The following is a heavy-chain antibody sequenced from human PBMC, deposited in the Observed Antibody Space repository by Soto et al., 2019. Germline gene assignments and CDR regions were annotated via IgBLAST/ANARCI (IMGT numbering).Heavy chain of an antibody. J-gene: IGHJ4*02. CDR2: TYYNGDT. V-gene: IGHV4-61*08. Sequence: PSETLSLTCTVSDDSFGGAEYHWSWIRQPLGKGPEWIGYTYYNGDTKYNPALRSRVTMSEDTSKNQFSLRLSSVTAADTAVYFCARGPAYIDGWRTFDLWGRGIL. CDR3: ARGPAYIDGWRTFDL. CDR1: DDSFGGAEYH. D-gene: IGHD6-19*01.